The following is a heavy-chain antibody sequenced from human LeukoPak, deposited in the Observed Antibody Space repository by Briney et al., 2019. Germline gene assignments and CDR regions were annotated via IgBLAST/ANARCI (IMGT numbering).Heavy chain of an antibody. CDR3: ARALSRVWSGYYGRSDY. Sequence: GGSLRLSCAASGFTFSSYWMHWVRQAPGKGLVWVSRINSDGSSTSYADSVKGRFTISRDNAKNTLYLQMNSLRAEDTAVYYCARALSRVWSGYYGRSDYWGQGTLVTVSS. V-gene: IGHV3-74*01. J-gene: IGHJ4*02. CDR2: INSDGSST. D-gene: IGHD3-3*01. CDR1: GFTFSSYW.